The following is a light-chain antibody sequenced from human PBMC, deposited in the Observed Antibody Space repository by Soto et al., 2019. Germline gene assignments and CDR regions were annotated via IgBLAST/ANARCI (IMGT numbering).Light chain of an antibody. CDR2: EVS. V-gene: IGLV2-14*01. CDR1: SSDVGGYKY. CDR3: SSYTSRSTSV. J-gene: IGLJ3*02. Sequence: QSALTQPASVSGSPGQSITISCTGTSSDVGGYKYVSWYQQHPDKAPKLMIYEVSNRPSGVSNRFSGSKSGNTASLTISGLQPEDEADYYCSSYTSRSTSVFSGGTKVTVL.